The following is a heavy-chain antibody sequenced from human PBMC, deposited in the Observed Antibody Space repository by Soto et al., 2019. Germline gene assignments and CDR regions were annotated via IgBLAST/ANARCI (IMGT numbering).Heavy chain of an antibody. J-gene: IGHJ4*02. V-gene: IGHV1-69*06. CDR2: IIPIFGSA. Sequence: SVKVSCKASGGTFSNYAITWVRQAPGQGLEWLGRIIPIFGSANYAQKFQGRVTITADKSTTTAYMELSRLKSDDTAVYYCARGSVGPTTDFDYWGQGTLVTVSS. CDR1: GGTFSNYA. CDR3: ARGSVGPTTDFDY. D-gene: IGHD1-26*01.